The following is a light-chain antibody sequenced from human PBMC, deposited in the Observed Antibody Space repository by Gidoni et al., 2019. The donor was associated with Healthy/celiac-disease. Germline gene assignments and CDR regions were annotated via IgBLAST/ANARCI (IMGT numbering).Light chain of an antibody. CDR2: DAS. V-gene: IGKV3-11*01. Sequence: EIVLTQSPATLSLSSGERATLSCRASQSVSSYLAWYQQKPGQAPRLLIYDASNRSTGSPARFSGSGSGTDFTLTISSLEPEDVAVYYCQQRSNWPPVTFGQGTRLEIK. CDR1: QSVSSY. J-gene: IGKJ5*01. CDR3: QQRSNWPPVT.